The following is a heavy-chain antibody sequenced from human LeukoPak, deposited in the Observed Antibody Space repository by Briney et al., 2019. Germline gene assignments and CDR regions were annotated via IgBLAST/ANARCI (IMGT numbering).Heavy chain of an antibody. CDR2: IYYSGST. CDR1: GGSISSYY. D-gene: IGHD1-14*01. J-gene: IGHJ6*03. CDR3: ARGRTGTLTAYYYYYMDV. Sequence: SETLTLTCTVSGGSISSYYWSWIRQPPGKGLEWIGYIYYSGSTNYNPSLKSRVTISVDTSKNQFSLKLSSVTAADTAVYYCARGRTGTLTAYYYYYMDVWGKGTTVTVSS. V-gene: IGHV4-59*01.